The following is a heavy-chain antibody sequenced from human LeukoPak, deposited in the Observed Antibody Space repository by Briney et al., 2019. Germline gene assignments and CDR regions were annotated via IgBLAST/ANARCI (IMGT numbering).Heavy chain of an antibody. CDR3: AKDPGYCSGGSCFYFDS. D-gene: IGHD2-15*01. V-gene: IGHV3-30*18. CDR1: GFTFSSYG. CDR2: ISDDGRNK. J-gene: IGHJ4*02. Sequence: GGSLRLSCAASGFTFSSYGMHWVRQAPGEGLEWVAVISDDGRNKYYADSVKGRFTISRDNSQNTLYLQVISLRAQDTAVYYCAKDPGYCSGGSCFYFDSWGQGTLVTVSS.